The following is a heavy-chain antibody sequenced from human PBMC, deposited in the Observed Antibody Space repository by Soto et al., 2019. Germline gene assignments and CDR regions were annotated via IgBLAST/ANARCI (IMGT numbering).Heavy chain of an antibody. Sequence: QVQLVQSGAEVKKPGASVKVSCKASGYTFTTYGITWVRQAPGQGLEWMGWSSAYSGNTNYAQKLQGILTVTTDTSTNTAYMELRSLRSDDTAVYYCARVVKAVDYGDYRRYYFDYWGHGTLVTVSS. CDR3: ARVVKAVDYGDYRRYYFDY. J-gene: IGHJ4*01. D-gene: IGHD4-17*01. CDR1: GYTFTTYG. V-gene: IGHV1-18*04. CDR2: SSAYSGNT.